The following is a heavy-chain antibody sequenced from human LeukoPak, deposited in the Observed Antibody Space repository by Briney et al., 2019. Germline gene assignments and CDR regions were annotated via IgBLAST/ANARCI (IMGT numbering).Heavy chain of an antibody. J-gene: IGHJ3*01. Sequence: GGSLRLSCAASGFTFSSYWMHWVRQAPGKGLVWVSRINTDGSSTSYADSVKGRFTISRDNAKNTLYLQMNSVRAEATAVYSSAGEQVNAFDLWGQGTLVTVSS. D-gene: IGHD2-21*01. CDR2: INTDGSST. CDR1: GFTFSSYW. CDR3: AGEQVNAFDL. V-gene: IGHV3-74*01.